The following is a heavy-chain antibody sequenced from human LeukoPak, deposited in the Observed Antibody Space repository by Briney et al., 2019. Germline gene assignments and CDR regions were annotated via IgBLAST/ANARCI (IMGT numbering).Heavy chain of an antibody. J-gene: IGHJ4*02. D-gene: IGHD2-15*01. CDR2: IYSDGST. CDR3: ARGWWVNDY. CDR1: GLIVRSNY. V-gene: IGHV3-53*01. Sequence: GGCVRLSCVVSGLIVRSNYMTWGRQAPGKGLEWVSIIYSDGSTYYADSVKGRFTISRDNSKNTLYLQMNSLRAEDTAVYYCARGWWVNDYWGQGPLVPVSS.